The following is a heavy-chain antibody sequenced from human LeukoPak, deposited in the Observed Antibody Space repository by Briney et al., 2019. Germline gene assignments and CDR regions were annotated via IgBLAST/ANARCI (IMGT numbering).Heavy chain of an antibody. CDR1: GYTLTELP. J-gene: IGHJ4*02. V-gene: IGHV1-24*01. CDR3: ATVNYDILTGHVYFDY. CDR2: FDPEDGET. Sequence: GASVKVSCKVSGYTLTELPMHWLRQAPGKGLEWMGGFDPEDGETIYAQKFQGRVTMTEDTSTDTAYMELSSLRSEDTAVYYCATVNYDILTGHVYFDYWGQGTLVTVSS. D-gene: IGHD3-9*01.